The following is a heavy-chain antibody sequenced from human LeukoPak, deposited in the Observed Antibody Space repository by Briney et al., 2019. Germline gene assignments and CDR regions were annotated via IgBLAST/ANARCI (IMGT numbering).Heavy chain of an antibody. Sequence: GRSLRLSCAASGFKLSNFGMHWISQAPGKGLEWVSVIYYDGSNKYYADSVKGRFTISKDNSKNMLYLQMNGLRAEDTAVYYCARVWTSGSYGDYWAQGTLVTVSS. CDR1: GFKLSNFG. D-gene: IGHD3-10*01. CDR2: IYYDGSNK. V-gene: IGHV3-33*01. J-gene: IGHJ4*02. CDR3: ARVWTSGSYGDY.